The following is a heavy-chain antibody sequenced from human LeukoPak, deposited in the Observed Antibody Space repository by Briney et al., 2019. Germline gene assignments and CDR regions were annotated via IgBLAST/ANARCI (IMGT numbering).Heavy chain of an antibody. CDR3: ARGTYYDILTARWYFDY. J-gene: IGHJ4*02. CDR1: GGSISSYY. CDR2: IYYSGST. V-gene: IGHV4-59*01. Sequence: PSETLSPTCTVSGGSISSYYWSWIRQPPGKGLEWIGYIYYSGSTNYNPSLKSRVTISVDTSKNQFSLKLSSVTAADTAVYYCARGTYYDILTARWYFDYWGQGTLVTVSS. D-gene: IGHD3-9*01.